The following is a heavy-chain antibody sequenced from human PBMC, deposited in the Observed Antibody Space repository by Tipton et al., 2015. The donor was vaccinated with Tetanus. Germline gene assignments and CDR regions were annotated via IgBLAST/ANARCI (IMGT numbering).Heavy chain of an antibody. J-gene: IGHJ4*02. Sequence: GSLRLSCEASGFSLSRYGMTWFRQPPGRGLDWVSAISSRGDGTNYAASVKGRFTISRDNSKNTVYLQMNSLRVEDTAVYYCASGTTGWSHFDSWGQGTLVAVSS. CDR3: ASGTTGWSHFDS. V-gene: IGHV3-23*01. D-gene: IGHD1-1*01. CDR2: ISSRGDGT. CDR1: GFSLSRYG.